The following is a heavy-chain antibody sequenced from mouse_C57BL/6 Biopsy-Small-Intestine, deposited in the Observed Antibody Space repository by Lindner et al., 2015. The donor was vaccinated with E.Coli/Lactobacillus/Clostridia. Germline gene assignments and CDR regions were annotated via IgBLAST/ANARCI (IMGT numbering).Heavy chain of an antibody. J-gene: IGHJ3*01. Sequence: VQLQESGPELVKPGASVKMSCKASGYTFISYVLYWVKQKPGQGLEWIGYINPYSDATKYNEKFKGKAILTSDKSSRTAFMEISSLTSEDSAVYYCARRDWDVAGFVYWGQGTLVTVSA. CDR2: INPYSDAT. D-gene: IGHD4-1*01. CDR1: GYTFISYV. V-gene: IGHV1-14*01. CDR3: ARRDWDVAGFVY.